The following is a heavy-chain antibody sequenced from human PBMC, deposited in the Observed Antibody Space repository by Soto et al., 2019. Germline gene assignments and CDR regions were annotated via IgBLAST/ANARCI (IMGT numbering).Heavy chain of an antibody. D-gene: IGHD4-17*01. CDR3: ARSPTVVTPYFDY. J-gene: IGHJ4*02. V-gene: IGHV3-30-3*01. CDR2: ISYDGSNK. CDR1: GFTFSSYA. Sequence: GGSLRLSCAASGFTFSSYAMHWVRQAPGKGLEWVAVISYDGSNKYYADSVKGRFTISRDNSKNTLYLQMNSLRAEDTAVYYCARSPTVVTPYFDYWGQGTLVTVSS.